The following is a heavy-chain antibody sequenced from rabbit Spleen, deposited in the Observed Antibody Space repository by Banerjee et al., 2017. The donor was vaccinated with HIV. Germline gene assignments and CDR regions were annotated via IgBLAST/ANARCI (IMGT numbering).Heavy chain of an antibody. D-gene: IGHD8-1*01. CDR2: INTATGKG. CDR1: ELSFSYSYW. V-gene: IGHV1S45*01. CDR3: ARDSGSSFSSYGMDL. Sequence: QEQLEESGGDLVKPEGSLTLTCTASELSFSYSYWICWVRQAPGKGLEWIACINTATGKGVYATWAKGRFTISRTSSTTVTLQMTSLTAADTATYFCARDSGSSFSSYGMDLWGPGTLVTVS. J-gene: IGHJ6*01.